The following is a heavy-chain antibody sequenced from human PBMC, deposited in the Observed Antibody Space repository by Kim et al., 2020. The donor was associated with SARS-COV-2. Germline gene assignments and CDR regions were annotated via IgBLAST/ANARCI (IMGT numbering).Heavy chain of an antibody. Sequence: ATYAQKFQGRVTITADKSTSTAYMELSSLRSEDTAVYYCATRLDYGGMDYWGQGTLVTVSS. D-gene: IGHD4-17*01. J-gene: IGHJ4*02. CDR3: ATRLDYGGMDY. V-gene: IGHV1-69*02. CDR2: A.